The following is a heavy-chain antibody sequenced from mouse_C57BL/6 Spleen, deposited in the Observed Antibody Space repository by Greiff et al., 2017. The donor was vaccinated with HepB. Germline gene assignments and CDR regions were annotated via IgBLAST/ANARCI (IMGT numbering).Heavy chain of an antibody. V-gene: IGHV1-69*01. CDR1: GYTFTSYW. J-gene: IGHJ4*01. D-gene: IGHD2-3*01. CDR3: ARSDGPYAMDY. CDR2: IDPSDSYT. Sequence: QVHVKQPGAELVMPGASVKLSCKASGYTFTSYWMHWVKQRPGQGLEWIGEIDPSDSYTNYNQKFKGKSTLTVDESSSTAYMQLSSLTSEDSAVYYCARSDGPYAMDYWGQGTSVTVSS.